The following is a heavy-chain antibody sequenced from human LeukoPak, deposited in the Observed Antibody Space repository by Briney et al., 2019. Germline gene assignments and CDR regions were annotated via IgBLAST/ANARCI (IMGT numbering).Heavy chain of an antibody. D-gene: IGHD5-18*01. CDR2: IKSKTDGGTT. CDR1: GFTFSNAW. J-gene: IGHJ4*02. V-gene: IGHV3-15*01. Sequence: GGSLRLSCAASGFTFSNAWMSWVRQALGKGLEWVGRIKSKTDGGTTDYAAPVKGRFTISRDDSKNTLYLQMNSLKTEDTAVYYCTTEEADSYGPFDYWSQGTLVTVYS. CDR3: TTEEADSYGPFDY.